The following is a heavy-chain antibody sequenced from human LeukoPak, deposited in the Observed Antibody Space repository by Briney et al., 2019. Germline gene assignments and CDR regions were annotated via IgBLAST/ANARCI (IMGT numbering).Heavy chain of an antibody. CDR3: AKDRDYYGSGRTTFLDV. CDR1: GFTFDDYA. J-gene: IGHJ6*02. Sequence: GGSLRRSCAASGFTFDDYAMHWVRQAPGKGLEWVSGISWNSGSIGYADSVKGRFTISRDNAKNSLYLQMNSLRAEDTALYYCAKDRDYYGSGRTTFLDVWGQGTTVTVSS. V-gene: IGHV3-9*01. CDR2: ISWNSGSI. D-gene: IGHD3-10*01.